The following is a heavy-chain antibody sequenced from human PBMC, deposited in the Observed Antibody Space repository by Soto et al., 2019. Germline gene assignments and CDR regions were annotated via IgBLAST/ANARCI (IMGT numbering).Heavy chain of an antibody. Sequence: EASVKVSCKASGYTFSSSGMHWVRQAPGQRLEWVGWINAYNGNTNYSEKFQGRVTMTTDTSTSTAYMELRSLRSDDTAVYYCARDHYGSGSSHFDYWGQGTLVTVSS. CDR1: GYTFSSSG. J-gene: IGHJ4*02. CDR2: INAYNGNT. V-gene: IGHV1-3*01. CDR3: ARDHYGSGSSHFDY. D-gene: IGHD3-10*01.